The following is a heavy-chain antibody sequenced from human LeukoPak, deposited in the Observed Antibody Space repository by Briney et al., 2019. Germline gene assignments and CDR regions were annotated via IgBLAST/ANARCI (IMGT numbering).Heavy chain of an antibody. CDR2: ISSSSSYI. Sequence: GGSLRLSCAASGFTFSSYSMNWVRQAPGKGLEWVSSISSSSSYIYYADSVKGRFTISRDNAKNSLYLQMNSLRAEDTAVYYCARDQDDFWSGYSFDYWGQGTLVTVSS. CDR3: ARDQDDFWSGYSFDY. CDR1: GFTFSSYS. V-gene: IGHV3-21*01. J-gene: IGHJ4*02. D-gene: IGHD3-3*01.